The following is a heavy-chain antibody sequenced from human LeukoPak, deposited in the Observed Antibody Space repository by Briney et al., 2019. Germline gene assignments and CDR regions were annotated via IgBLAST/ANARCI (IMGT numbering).Heavy chain of an antibody. Sequence: GASVKVSCKASGYTFIDYYLQWVRQAPGQGLEWVGWINPNSGVTNYAQKFQGRVSMTSDTSNSTVYMELSRLRSDDTAVYYCSREDYWGQGTLVTVSS. CDR3: SREDY. CDR1: GYTFIDYY. J-gene: IGHJ4*02. CDR2: INPNSGVT. V-gene: IGHV1-2*02.